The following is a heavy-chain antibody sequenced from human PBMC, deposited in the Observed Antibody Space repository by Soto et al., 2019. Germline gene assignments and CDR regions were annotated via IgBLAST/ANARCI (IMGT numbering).Heavy chain of an antibody. CDR1: GFIFSDYG. CDR2: LWYDGSRK. D-gene: IGHD3-22*01. J-gene: IGHJ4*02. CDR3: ARALASSGYYSYFDC. Sequence: QVQLVESGGGVVQPGRSLRLSCAASGFIFSDYGMHWVRQAPGKGPEWVAVLWYDGSRKYYADSVKGRFTISRDNSKNTRYLQMNSLRAEDTAVYYCARALASSGYYSYFDCWGQGTLVTVSS. V-gene: IGHV3-33*01.